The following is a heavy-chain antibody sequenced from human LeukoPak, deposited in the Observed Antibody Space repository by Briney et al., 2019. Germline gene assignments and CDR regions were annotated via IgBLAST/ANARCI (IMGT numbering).Heavy chain of an antibody. CDR1: GGSVSSFTYH. D-gene: IGHD3-10*01. V-gene: IGHV4-39*07. CDR3: ANFVPRRLRKMDGLLWFGEFDY. CDR2: IYSSGTT. J-gene: IGHJ4*02. Sequence: SETLSLTCTVSGGSVSSFTYHWGWIRQPPGKGLEWIGSIYSSGTTYYNPSLKSRVTISVDTSKNQFSLKLSSVTAADTAVYYCANFVPRRLRKMDGLLWFGEFDYWGQGTLVTVSS.